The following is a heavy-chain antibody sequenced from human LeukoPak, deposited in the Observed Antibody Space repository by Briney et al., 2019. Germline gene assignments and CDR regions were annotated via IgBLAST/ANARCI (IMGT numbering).Heavy chain of an antibody. CDR2: MSYDGSNK. D-gene: IGHD3-10*01. J-gene: IGHJ4*02. V-gene: IGHV3-30*04. CDR3: ARAYGSGTYHNYNYFDY. CDR1: GFTFSSYA. Sequence: GGSLRLSCAASGFTFSSYAMHWVRQAPGKGLEWVAVMSYDGSNKYYADSVKGRFTVSRDNSKNTLFLQMNSLRAEDTAVYYCARAYGSGTYHNYNYFDYWGQGTLVTVSS.